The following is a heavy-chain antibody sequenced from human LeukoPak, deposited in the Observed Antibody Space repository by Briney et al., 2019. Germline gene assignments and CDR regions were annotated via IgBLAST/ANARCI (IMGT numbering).Heavy chain of an antibody. Sequence: SETLSLTCTVSGGSISSYYWSWIRQPPGKGLEWIGYIYYSGSTNYNPPLKSRVTISVDTSKNQFSLKLSSVTAADTAVYYCARDKGGYYPQPFDYWGQGTLVTVSS. CDR2: IYYSGST. D-gene: IGHD3-3*01. CDR3: ARDKGGYYPQPFDY. J-gene: IGHJ4*02. CDR1: GGSISSYY. V-gene: IGHV4-59*01.